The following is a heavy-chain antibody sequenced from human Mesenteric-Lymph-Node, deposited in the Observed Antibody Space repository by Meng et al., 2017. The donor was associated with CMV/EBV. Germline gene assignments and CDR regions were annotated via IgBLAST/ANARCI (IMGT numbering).Heavy chain of an antibody. CDR1: GGSISSSNQW. CDR3: ARWLQTRGYGMDV. J-gene: IGHJ6*02. V-gene: IGHV4-39*07. Sequence: SETLSLTCTVLGGSISSSNQWWGWIRQPPGKGLQWLGSLYYGGSTHYNPSLKSRATISVDTSKNQFSLKLTSVTAADTAVYYCARWLQTRGYGMDVWGQGTTVTVSS. D-gene: IGHD5-24*01. CDR2: LYYGGST.